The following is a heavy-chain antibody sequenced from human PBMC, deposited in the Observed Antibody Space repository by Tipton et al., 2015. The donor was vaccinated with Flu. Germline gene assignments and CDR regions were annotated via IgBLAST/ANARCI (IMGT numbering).Heavy chain of an antibody. CDR3: ARGVGSCSTAGCADY. V-gene: IGHV3-74*01. CDR1: GFTFSSYW. J-gene: IGHJ4*02. CDR2: MDLDGSVT. Sequence: GSLRLSCAASGFTFSSYWMHWVRQAPGKGLVWVSRMDLDGSVTTYADSVKGRFTISRDNAKNTLYLQMNSLRAEDTAVYYCARGVGSCSTAGCADYWGQGTLVTVSS. D-gene: IGHD2-2*01.